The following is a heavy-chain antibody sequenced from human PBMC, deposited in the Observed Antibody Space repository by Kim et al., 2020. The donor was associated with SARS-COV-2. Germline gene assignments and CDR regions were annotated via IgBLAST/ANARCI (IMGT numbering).Heavy chain of an antibody. CDR2: ISGSGGST. CDR1: GFTFSSYA. V-gene: IGHV3-23*01. J-gene: IGHJ3*02. CDR3: AKDADSTSKGPMAFDI. D-gene: IGHD6-13*01. Sequence: GGSLRLSCAASGFTFSSYAMSWVRQAPGKGLEWVSAISGSGGSTYYADSVKGRFTISRDNSKNTLYLQMNSLRAEDTAVYYCAKDADSTSKGPMAFDIWGQGTMVTVSS.